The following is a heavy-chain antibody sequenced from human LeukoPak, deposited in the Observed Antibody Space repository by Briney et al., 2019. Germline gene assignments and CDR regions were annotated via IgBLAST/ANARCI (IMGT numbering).Heavy chain of an antibody. CDR2: INTDGSST. D-gene: IGHD3-22*01. J-gene: IGHJ4*02. CDR3: ARQGLYDSSGYSFDY. CDR1: GFTFSNYW. V-gene: IGHV3-74*01. Sequence: GGSLRLSCTVSGFTFSNYWIPWVRQAPGKGLVWVSHINTDGSSTTYADSVKGRFTISRDNAKNTLYLQVNSLRAEDTAVYYCARQGLYDSSGYSFDYWGRGTLVTVSS.